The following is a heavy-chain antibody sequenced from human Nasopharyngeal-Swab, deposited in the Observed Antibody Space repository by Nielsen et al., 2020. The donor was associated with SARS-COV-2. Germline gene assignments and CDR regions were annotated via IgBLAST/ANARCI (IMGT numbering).Heavy chain of an antibody. J-gene: IGHJ3*02. CDR3: ARERGSSGLDGFDI. D-gene: IGHD6-19*01. CDR2: INSLSTYI. V-gene: IGHV3-21*01. CDR1: GFTFSAYR. Sequence: GGSLKISCAASGFTFSAYRMNWVRQAPGKGLEWVSSINSLSTYIHYVDLVKGRFTISRDNAKSSLYLQMNSLRAEDTAVYYCARERGSSGLDGFDIWGQGTMVTVSP.